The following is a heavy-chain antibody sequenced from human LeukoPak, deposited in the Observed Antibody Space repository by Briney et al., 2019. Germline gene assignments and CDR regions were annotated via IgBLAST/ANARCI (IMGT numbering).Heavy chain of an antibody. D-gene: IGHD6-19*01. J-gene: IGHJ4*02. CDR1: GFTFNTYT. CDR2: ITASSTAI. CDR3: ARRSGVAVAGAFDY. V-gene: IGHV3-21*04. Sequence: PGGSLRLSCAASGFTFNTYTMNWVRQAPGKGLEWVSSITASSTAIYSADSVKGRFTISRDNAKNFLYLQMNSLRAEDTAVYFCARRSGVAVAGAFDYWGQGTLVTVSS.